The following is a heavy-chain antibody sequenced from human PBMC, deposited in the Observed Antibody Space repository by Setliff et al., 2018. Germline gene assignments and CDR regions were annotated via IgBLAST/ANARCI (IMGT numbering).Heavy chain of an antibody. CDR1: GLTFSRYY. Sequence: GGSLRLSCATSGLTFSRYYMAWVRQAPGKGLEWMAHIKEDGSQDYYADSMKGRFTISRDNAKESVYLHMDSLRPEDTAVYYCATPALSSIDYWGQGTLVTVSS. V-gene: IGHV3-7*03. D-gene: IGHD2-2*01. J-gene: IGHJ4*02. CDR3: ATPALSSIDY. CDR2: IKEDGSQD.